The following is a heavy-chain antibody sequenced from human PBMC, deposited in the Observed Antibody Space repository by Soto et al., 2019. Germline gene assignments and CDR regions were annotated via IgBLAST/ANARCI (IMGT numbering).Heavy chain of an antibody. D-gene: IGHD5-12*01. CDR3: ARERTGGYDFFDY. J-gene: IGHJ4*02. CDR1: EDSVSSYNAA. V-gene: IGHV6-1*01. Sequence: SQTLSLTCAISEDSVSSYNAAWNWVRQSPSRGLEWLGRTYFRSQWHSDYAVSVKSRMTINADTSKNLFSLHVNSVTPEDTAVYFCARERTGGYDFFDYWGQGTLVTSPQ. CDR2: TYFRSQWHS.